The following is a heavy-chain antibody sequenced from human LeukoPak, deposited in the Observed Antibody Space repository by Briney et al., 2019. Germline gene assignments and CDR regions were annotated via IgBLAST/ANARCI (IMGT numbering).Heavy chain of an antibody. J-gene: IGHJ3*02. CDR3: ARVSGDSSGSNDAFDI. CDR2: ISNDGSNK. CDR1: GFTFSSYG. Sequence: GRSLRLSCAASGFTFSSYGMHWVRQAPGKGLEWVAVISNDGSNKHYGDSVKGRFTISRDNSKNTLYLQMNSLRAEDTAVYYCARVSGDSSGSNDAFDIWGQGTMVTVSS. D-gene: IGHD3-22*01. V-gene: IGHV3-30*03.